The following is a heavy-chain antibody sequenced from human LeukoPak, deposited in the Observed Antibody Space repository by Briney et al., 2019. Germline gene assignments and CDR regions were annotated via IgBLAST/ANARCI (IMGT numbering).Heavy chain of an antibody. Sequence: GGSLRLSCAAFGFTFSSHWMHWVRQAPGKGLVWVSRIKSDGSSTNYADSVKGRFTISRDNAKNTLYLQMNSLRAEDTAVYYCARGIEYWGQGTLVTVSS. CDR2: IKSDGSST. CDR1: GFTFSSHW. CDR3: ARGIEY. J-gene: IGHJ4*02. V-gene: IGHV3-74*01. D-gene: IGHD6-13*01.